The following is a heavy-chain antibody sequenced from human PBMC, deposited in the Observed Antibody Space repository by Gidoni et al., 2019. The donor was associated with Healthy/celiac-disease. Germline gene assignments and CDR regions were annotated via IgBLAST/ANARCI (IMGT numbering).Heavy chain of an antibody. V-gene: IGHV3-21*01. CDR2: ISSSSSYI. CDR3: ASPSDSSGYNDAFDI. D-gene: IGHD3-22*01. J-gene: IGHJ3*02. CDR1: GCTFSSDS. Sequence: EVQLVESGGGLVKPGGSLRLSCAACGCTFSSDSMNWVRQAPGKGLEWVSSISSSSSYIYYADAVKGRFTITRDNAKNSLYLQMNSLRAEDTAVYYCASPSDSSGYNDAFDIWGQGTMVTVSS.